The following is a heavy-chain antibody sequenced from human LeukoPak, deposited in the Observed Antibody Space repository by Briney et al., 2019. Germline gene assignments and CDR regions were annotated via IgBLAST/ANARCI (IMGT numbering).Heavy chain of an antibody. D-gene: IGHD2-15*01. CDR3: AREGYCRGGTCYSTMNWFDP. CDR1: GYRFTSYG. V-gene: IGHV1-18*01. J-gene: IGHJ5*02. Sequence: ASVKVSCKASGYRFTSYGITWVRQAPGQGLEWMGWISAYNGNTNYAQKIQGRVTLTTDTSTSTAYMELRSPRSDDTAVYYCAREGYCRGGTCYSTMNWFDPWGQGTLVTVSS. CDR2: ISAYNGNT.